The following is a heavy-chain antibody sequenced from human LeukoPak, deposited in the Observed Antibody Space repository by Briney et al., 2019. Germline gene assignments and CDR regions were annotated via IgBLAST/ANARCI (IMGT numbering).Heavy chain of an antibody. CDR1: GFMFSSYW. Sequence: PGGSLRLSCAASGFMFSSYWMHWVRQAPGKGLVWVSRINSDGRSTSYAGSVKGRFTISRDNSKNTLYLQMGSLRAEDMAVYYCARDLSGGGLDYWGQGTLVTVSS. D-gene: IGHD3-10*01. V-gene: IGHV3-74*01. CDR3: ARDLSGGGLDY. J-gene: IGHJ4*02. CDR2: INSDGRST.